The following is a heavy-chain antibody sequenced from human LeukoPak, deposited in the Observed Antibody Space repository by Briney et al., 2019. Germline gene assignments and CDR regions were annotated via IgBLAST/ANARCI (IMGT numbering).Heavy chain of an antibody. D-gene: IGHD5-18*01. CDR2: INHSGST. CDR3: ARFYAAMDPLYYFDY. Sequence: PSETLSLTCAVYGGSFSGHYWSWIRQPPGKGLEWIGEINHSGSTNYNPSLKSRVTISVDTSKNQFSLKLSSVTAADTAVYYCARFYAAMDPLYYFDYWGQGTLVTVSS. J-gene: IGHJ4*02. V-gene: IGHV4-34*01. CDR1: GGSFSGHY.